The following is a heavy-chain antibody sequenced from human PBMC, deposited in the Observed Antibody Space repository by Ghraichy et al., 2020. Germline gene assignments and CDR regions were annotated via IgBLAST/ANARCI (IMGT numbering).Heavy chain of an antibody. D-gene: IGHD3-3*01. Sequence: GGSLRLSCAASGFTFSSYAMSWVRQAPGKGLEWVSAISGSGGSTYYAASVKGRFTISRDNSKTTLYLQMNSLRAEDTAVYYCAKGEAASIFWSGYSHYYYYGMDVWSQGTTVTVSS. J-gene: IGHJ6*02. CDR2: ISGSGGST. V-gene: IGHV3-23*01. CDR1: GFTFSSYA. CDR3: AKGEAASIFWSGYSHYYYYGMDV.